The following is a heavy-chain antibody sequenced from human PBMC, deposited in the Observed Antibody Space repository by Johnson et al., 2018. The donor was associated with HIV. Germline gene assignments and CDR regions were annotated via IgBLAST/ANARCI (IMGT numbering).Heavy chain of an antibody. J-gene: IGHJ3*02. CDR3: ARDPDPFREYHGDAFDI. CDR2: IWHDGSNK. D-gene: IGHD3-10*01. CDR1: GFTFSSYA. Sequence: QVQLVESGGGVVQPGRSLRLSCAASGFTFSSYAMHWVRQAPGKGLEWVSVIWHDGSNKYYADSVNGRFTVSRDSSKDPRYVQMNSLRGEDTAVYYCARDPDPFREYHGDAFDIWGQGTVVTVSS. V-gene: IGHV3-30*04.